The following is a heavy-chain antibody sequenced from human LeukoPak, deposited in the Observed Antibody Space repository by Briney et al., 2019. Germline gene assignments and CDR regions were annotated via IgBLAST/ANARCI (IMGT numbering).Heavy chain of an antibody. J-gene: IGHJ4*02. CDR3: AKDLGVQWLVPYYFDY. CDR2: ISYDGSNK. CDR1: GFTFSSYA. Sequence: PGGSLRLSCAASGFTFSSYAMHWVRQAPGKGLEWVAVISYDGSNKYYADSVKGRFTISRDNSKNTLYLQMNSLRAEDTAVYYCAKDLGVQWLVPYYFDYWGQGTLVTVSS. D-gene: IGHD6-19*01. V-gene: IGHV3-30-3*01.